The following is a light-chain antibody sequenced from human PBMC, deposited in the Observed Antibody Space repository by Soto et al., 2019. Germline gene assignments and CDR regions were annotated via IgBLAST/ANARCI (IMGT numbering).Light chain of an antibody. CDR1: SSDVGGYNF. V-gene: IGLV2-11*01. CDR3: CSYAGSYTWV. CDR2: DVT. Sequence: QSVLTQPRSVSGSPGQSVTISCTGTSSDVGGYNFVSWYQHHPGKAPKLIIYDVTKRPSGVPDRFSGSRSGNTASLTISGPQAEDEADYYCCSYAGSYTWVFGGGTKLTVL. J-gene: IGLJ3*02.